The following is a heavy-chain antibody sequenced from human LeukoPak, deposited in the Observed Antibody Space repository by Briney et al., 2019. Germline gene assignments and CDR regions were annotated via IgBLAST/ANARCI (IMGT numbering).Heavy chain of an antibody. J-gene: IGHJ5*02. Sequence: ASVKVSCKASGYTFTSYDINWVRQATGQGLEWMGWMDPKSGNTGYPQEFQGRVTMTWKTSISTAYMELSSLRSEDTAVYYCARGPNKSDGGNSGSAWFDPWGQGTLVTVSS. D-gene: IGHD4-23*01. CDR2: MDPKSGNT. V-gene: IGHV1-8*01. CDR1: GYTFTSYD. CDR3: ARGPNKSDGGNSGSAWFDP.